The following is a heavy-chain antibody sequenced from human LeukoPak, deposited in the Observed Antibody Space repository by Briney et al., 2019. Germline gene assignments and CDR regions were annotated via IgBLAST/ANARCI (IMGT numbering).Heavy chain of an antibody. CDR2: MCSSSSYT. Sequence: KPAGSLRLSCAASGFTFSDYYMSWVRQAPGKGLEWVSYMCSSSSYTNYADSVKGRFTISRDNAKNSLYLQMNSLRAEDTAVYYCARVRKYSSGWYDAFDIWGQGTMVTVSS. CDR1: GFTFSDYY. J-gene: IGHJ3*02. CDR3: ARVRKYSSGWYDAFDI. D-gene: IGHD6-19*01. V-gene: IGHV3-11*05.